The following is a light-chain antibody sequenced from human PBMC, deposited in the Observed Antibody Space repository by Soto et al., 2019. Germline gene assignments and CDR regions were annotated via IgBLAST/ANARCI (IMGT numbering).Light chain of an antibody. V-gene: IGKV1-8*01. CDR1: QGISSY. CDR3: QQYYSYPQLT. CDR2: AAS. Sequence: AIRMTQSPSSLSASTGDSVTITCRASQGISSYLAWYQQKPGKATKLLIYAASTLQSGVPSRFSGSGSGTDFTLTLSCLQSEDFATYYCQQYYSYPQLTYGQGTRLESK. J-gene: IGKJ5*01.